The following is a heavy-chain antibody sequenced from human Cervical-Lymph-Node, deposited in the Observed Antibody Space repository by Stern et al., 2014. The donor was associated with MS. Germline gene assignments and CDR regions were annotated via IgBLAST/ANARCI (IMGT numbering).Heavy chain of an antibody. V-gene: IGHV4-31*03. CDR1: GGYISSGGYY. J-gene: IGHJ3*02. CDR3: ARGLLDYDYIWGRGAFDM. D-gene: IGHD3-16*01. CDR2: IYYGGST. Sequence: VQLVESGPGLVKPSQTLSLTCTVSGGYISSGGYYWSWIRQHPGKGLEWIGYIYYGGSTYYNPSLKSRVTISVDTSKNHLSLKLSSVTAADTAVYYCARGLLDYDYIWGRGAFDMWGQGTMVTVSS.